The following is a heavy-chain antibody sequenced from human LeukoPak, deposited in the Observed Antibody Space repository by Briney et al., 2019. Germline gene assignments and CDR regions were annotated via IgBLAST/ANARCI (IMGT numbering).Heavy chain of an antibody. CDR3: LAQYYFDF. D-gene: IGHD4-11*01. Sequence: PGGSLRPSCAASGFTLSDAYMSWVRQTPGKGLEWVGRIKSKADGGTTNYAAPVKGRFIISGDDSKSTLYLQLNSLKTEDTAVYYCLAQYYFDFWGQGTLVTVSS. CDR1: GFTLSDAY. V-gene: IGHV3-15*01. CDR2: IKSKADGGTT. J-gene: IGHJ4*02.